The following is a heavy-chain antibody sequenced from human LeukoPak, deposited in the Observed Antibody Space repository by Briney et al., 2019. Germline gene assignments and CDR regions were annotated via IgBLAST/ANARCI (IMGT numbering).Heavy chain of an antibody. V-gene: IGHV4-4*09. CDR1: GSSISSFY. CDR2: IYTSGGT. Sequence: SETLSLTCTVSGSSISSFYWSWIRQPPGEGLEWIASIYTSGGTNFNPSLKSRVTMSVDTSKNQFSLKLSSLTAADTAVYYCARGVAVAAPDAFDIWGQGTMVTVSS. J-gene: IGHJ3*02. D-gene: IGHD6-19*01. CDR3: ARGVAVAAPDAFDI.